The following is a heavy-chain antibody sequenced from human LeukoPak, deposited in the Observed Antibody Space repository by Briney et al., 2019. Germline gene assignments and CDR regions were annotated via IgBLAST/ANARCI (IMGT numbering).Heavy chain of an antibody. D-gene: IGHD3-9*01. V-gene: IGHV1-24*01. J-gene: IGHJ6*02. CDR3: ATGRPLRYFDWLSPPMDV. CDR1: GYTLTELS. Sequence: GASVKVSCKVSGYTLTELSMHWVRQAPGKGLEWMGGFDPEDGETIYAQKFQGRVTMTEDTSTDTAYMELSSLRSEDMAVYYCATGRPLRYFDWLSPPMDVWGQGTTVTVSS. CDR2: FDPEDGET.